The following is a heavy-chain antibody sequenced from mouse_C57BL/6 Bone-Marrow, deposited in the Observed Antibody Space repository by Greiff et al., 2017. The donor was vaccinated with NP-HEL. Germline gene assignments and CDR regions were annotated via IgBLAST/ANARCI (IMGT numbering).Heavy chain of an antibody. J-gene: IGHJ2*01. Sequence: VQLQQSGPELVKPGASVKISCKASGYTFTDYYMNWVKQSHGKSLEWIGDINPNNGGTSYNQKFKGKATLTVDKSSSTAYMELRSLTSEDSAVYYCARSSMVTTISNYWGQGTTLTVSS. D-gene: IGHD2-2*01. CDR1: GYTFTDYY. CDR3: ARSSMVTTISNY. CDR2: INPNNGGT. V-gene: IGHV1-26*01.